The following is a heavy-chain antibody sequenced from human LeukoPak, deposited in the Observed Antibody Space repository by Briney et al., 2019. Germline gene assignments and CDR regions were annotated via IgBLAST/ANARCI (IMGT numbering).Heavy chain of an antibody. CDR1: GFTFSSYA. CDR3: AKGPVTLLWFGEPNWFDP. V-gene: IGHV3-23*01. Sequence: PGGSLRLSCAASGFTFSSYAMSWVRQAPGKGLGWVSAISGSGGSTYYADSVKGRFTISRDNSKNTLYLQMNSLRAEDTAVYYYAKGPVTLLWFGEPNWFDPWGQGTLVTVSS. J-gene: IGHJ5*02. D-gene: IGHD3-10*01. CDR2: ISGSGGST.